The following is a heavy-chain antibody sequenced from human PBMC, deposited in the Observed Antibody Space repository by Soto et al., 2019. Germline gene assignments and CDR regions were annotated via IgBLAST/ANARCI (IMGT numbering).Heavy chain of an antibody. Sequence: QPGGSLRLSCAASGFTFSSYEMNWVRQAPGKGLEWVSYISSSGSTIYYADSVKGRFTISRDNAKNSLYLQMNSLRAEDTAVYYCARTIRITMIVVAGGGGFDYWGQGTLVTVSS. CDR1: GFTFSSYE. V-gene: IGHV3-48*03. CDR2: ISSSGSTI. J-gene: IGHJ4*02. D-gene: IGHD3-22*01. CDR3: ARTIRITMIVVAGGGGFDY.